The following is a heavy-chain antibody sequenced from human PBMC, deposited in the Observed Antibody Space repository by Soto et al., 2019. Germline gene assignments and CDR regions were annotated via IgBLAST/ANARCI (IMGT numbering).Heavy chain of an antibody. V-gene: IGHV4-30-4*01. CDR1: GGSISSGDYF. D-gene: IGHD4-17*01. Sequence: NPSETLSLTCTVSGGSISSGDYFWSWIRQPPGEGLEWIGYIYYSGSTYDNPSLRSRVTISVDTSKNQFSLKLSSVTAADTAVYYCARGVSGPLYAFDYWGQGTLVTVSS. J-gene: IGHJ4*02. CDR3: ARGVSGPLYAFDY. CDR2: IYYSGST.